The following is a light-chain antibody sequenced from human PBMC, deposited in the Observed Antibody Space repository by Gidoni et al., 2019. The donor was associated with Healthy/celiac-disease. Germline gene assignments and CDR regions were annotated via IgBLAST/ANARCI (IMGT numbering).Light chain of an antibody. V-gene: IGKV4-1*01. J-gene: IGKJ2*01. CDR3: QQYYSTPPT. CDR1: QSVLYSSNNKNY. CDR2: WAS. Sequence: DIVMTQSPDSLALSLGERATINCKSSQSVLYSSNNKNYLAWYQQKPGQPPKLLIYWASTRESGVPDLFSGSGSGTDFTLTISSLQAEDVAVYYCQQYYSTPPTFGQGTKLEIK.